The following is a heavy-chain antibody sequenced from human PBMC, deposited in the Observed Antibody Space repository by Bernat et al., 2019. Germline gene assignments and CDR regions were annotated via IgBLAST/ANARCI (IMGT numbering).Heavy chain of an antibody. CDR2: IKHDGSEK. CDR1: GFTFSTYW. V-gene: IGHV3-7*03. CDR3: ARGLGGF. J-gene: IGHJ4*02. Sequence: EVQLVESGGGLVQPGGSLRLSCSASGFTFSTYWMIWVRQAPGKGLEWVANIKHDGSEKYYGDSVKGRFSISRDNAKNTLYMQMNSLRGEDTAVYYCARGLGGFWGQGTLVTVSS.